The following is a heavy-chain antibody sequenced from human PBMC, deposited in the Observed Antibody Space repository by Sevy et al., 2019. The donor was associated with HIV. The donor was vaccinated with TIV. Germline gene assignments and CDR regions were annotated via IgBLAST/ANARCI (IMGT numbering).Heavy chain of an antibody. J-gene: IGHJ4*02. Sequence: GGSLRLSCAASGFTFSDYYMTWIRQAPGKGLEWVSSISGSSNYIYYAESLTGRFIISRDNAKNTVYLQMNSLRPDDTAVYFCSRGPPDGSYDYFDYWGQGTLVTVSS. CDR3: SRGPPDGSYDYFDY. V-gene: IGHV3-21*06. D-gene: IGHD1-26*01. CDR1: GFTFSDYY. CDR2: ISGSSNYI.